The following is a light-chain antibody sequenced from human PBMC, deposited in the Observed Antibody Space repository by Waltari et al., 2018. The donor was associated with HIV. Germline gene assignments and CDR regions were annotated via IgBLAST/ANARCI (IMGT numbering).Light chain of an antibody. V-gene: IGLV7-43*01. CDR2: STT. CDR1: TGAVTSDHY. CDR3: LLYYGGPQV. J-gene: IGLJ3*02. Sequence: QTVVTQEPSLTVSPGGTVTLTCASSTGAVTSDHYASWIQQRPGQAPRALIHSTTNKLSWTPARFSASLLGGKDALTLSDVQPADEAEYYCLLYYGGPQVFGGGTKLTVL.